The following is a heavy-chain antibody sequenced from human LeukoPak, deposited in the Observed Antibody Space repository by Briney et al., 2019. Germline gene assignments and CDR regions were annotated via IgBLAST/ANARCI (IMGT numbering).Heavy chain of an antibody. CDR2: ISSGGDNT. D-gene: IGHD3-10*01. J-gene: IGHJ4*02. CDR1: GFTFSSYA. Sequence: PGGSLRPSCAASGFTFSSYAMSWVRPAPGKGLEWVSAISSGGDNTYYADSVKGRLTISRNNSKNTLYLQMNSPRAEDTAVYYWARILWFRGRTFDYWGQGTLVTVSS. CDR3: ARILWFRGRTFDY. V-gene: IGHV3-23*01.